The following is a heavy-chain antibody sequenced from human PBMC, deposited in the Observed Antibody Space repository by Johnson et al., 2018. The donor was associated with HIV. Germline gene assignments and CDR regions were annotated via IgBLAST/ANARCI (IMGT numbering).Heavy chain of an antibody. CDR2: VGTYAGNT. J-gene: IGHJ3*02. CDR3: ARDTPTGFAFDI. V-gene: IGHV3-64*01. CDR1: GFTFSTFP. D-gene: IGHD4-11*01. Sequence: VQLVESGGGLVQPGGSLRLSCAASGFTFSTFPMHWVRQAPGKGLEYVSSVGTYAGNTHYGNFVKGRFTISRDNSKNTLYLQMGSLTTEDMAVYYCARDTPTGFAFDIWGQGTVVTVSS.